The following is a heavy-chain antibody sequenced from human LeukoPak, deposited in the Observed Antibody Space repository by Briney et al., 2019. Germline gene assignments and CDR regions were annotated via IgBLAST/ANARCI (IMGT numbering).Heavy chain of an antibody. J-gene: IGHJ4*02. CDR2: IYYSGST. Sequence: PSETLSLTCTVSGGSISSCSYYWGWIRQPPGKGLEWIGSIYYSGSTYYNPSLKSRVTISVDTSKNQFSLKLSSVTAADTAVYYCAGLVGATIGYWGQGTLVTVSS. CDR1: GGSISSCSYY. V-gene: IGHV4-39*01. CDR3: AGLVGATIGY. D-gene: IGHD1-26*01.